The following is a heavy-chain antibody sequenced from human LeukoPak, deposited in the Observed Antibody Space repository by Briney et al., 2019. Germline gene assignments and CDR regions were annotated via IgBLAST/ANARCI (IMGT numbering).Heavy chain of an antibody. V-gene: IGHV4-39*01. CDR1: GGSVSSISHY. Sequence: SETLSLTCIVSGGSVSSISHYWGWIRQPPGKGPEWIGNVYYSGSTYYNPSLRSRVTISVDTSKNQFSLKLSSVTDTDTAVYYCARHTHDYYGSGSYPSAWGQGTLVTVSS. CDR2: VYYSGST. D-gene: IGHD3-10*01. J-gene: IGHJ5*02. CDR3: ARHTHDYYGSGSYPSA.